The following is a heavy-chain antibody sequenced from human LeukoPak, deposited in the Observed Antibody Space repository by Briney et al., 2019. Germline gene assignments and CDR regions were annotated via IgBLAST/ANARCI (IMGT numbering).Heavy chain of an antibody. J-gene: IGHJ4*02. CDR3: ARPLDSCNNCFDY. Sequence: PGGSLRLSCAASGFTFSDYAMHWVRQAPGKGLEWVAVISKDGSDKYYPGSVRGRFTISRDNSKNTIYLQMDSLRAEDTAVYYCARPLDSCNNCFDYWGQGTLVTVSA. D-gene: IGHD2-15*01. V-gene: IGHV3-30-3*01. CDR2: ISKDGSDK. CDR1: GFTFSDYA.